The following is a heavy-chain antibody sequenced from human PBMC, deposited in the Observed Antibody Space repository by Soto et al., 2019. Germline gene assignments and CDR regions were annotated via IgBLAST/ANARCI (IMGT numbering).Heavy chain of an antibody. V-gene: IGHV1-69*02. CDR2: IIPILGIA. Sequence: SVKVSCKASGGTFSSYTISWVRQAPGQGLEWMGRIIPILGIANYAQKFQGRVTITADKSTSTAYMELSSLRSEDTAVYYCARGGGYYYYMDVWGKGTTVTVSS. CDR1: GGTFSSYT. J-gene: IGHJ6*03. D-gene: IGHD3-16*01. CDR3: ARGGGYYYYMDV.